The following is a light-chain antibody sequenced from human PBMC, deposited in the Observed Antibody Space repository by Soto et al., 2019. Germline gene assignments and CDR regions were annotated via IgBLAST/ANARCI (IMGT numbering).Light chain of an antibody. CDR2: AAS. CDR1: ESISTY. J-gene: IGKJ1*01. Sequence: DIQMTQCPSSLSASVVGGVTSTFRTSESISTYLNWYQQKPGKAPKLLIYAASTLQGGVPSRFSGSGSGTDFTLTITSLQPEDFATYYCQQTYSLRTFGQGTKVDIK. V-gene: IGKV1-39*01. CDR3: QQTYSLRT.